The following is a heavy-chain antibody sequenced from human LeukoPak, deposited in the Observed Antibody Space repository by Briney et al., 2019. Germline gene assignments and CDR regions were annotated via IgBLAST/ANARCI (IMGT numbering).Heavy chain of an antibody. Sequence: ASVKVSCKASGYTFTSYAMYWVRQAPGQRLEWMGWINAANGNTQYSQKFQGRVTITRDTSANIAYMELSSLRSEDTAVYYCARGAPIRVAVAATFDPWGQGTLVTVPS. D-gene: IGHD6-19*01. CDR1: GYTFTSYA. J-gene: IGHJ5*02. CDR3: ARGAPIRVAVAATFDP. V-gene: IGHV1-3*01. CDR2: INAANGNT.